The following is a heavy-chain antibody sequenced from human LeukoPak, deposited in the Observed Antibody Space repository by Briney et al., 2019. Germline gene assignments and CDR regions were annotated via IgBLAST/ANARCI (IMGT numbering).Heavy chain of an antibody. CDR2: IYYSGST. CDR1: GGSISSGGYY. J-gene: IGHJ4*02. D-gene: IGHD3-10*01. V-gene: IGHV4-31*03. CDR3: ARAEWFGKKYYFDY. Sequence: TSQTLSLTCTVSGGSISSGGYYWSWIRQHPGKGLEWIGYIYYSGSTYYNPSLKGRVTISVDMSKNQFSLKLSSVTAADTAVYYCARAEWFGKKYYFDYWGQGTLVTVSS.